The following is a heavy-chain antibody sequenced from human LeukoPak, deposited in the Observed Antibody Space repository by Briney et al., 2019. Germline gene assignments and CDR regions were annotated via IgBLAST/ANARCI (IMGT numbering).Heavy chain of an antibody. J-gene: IGHJ5*02. CDR2: INHSGST. V-gene: IGHV4-34*01. CDR1: GGSFSGYY. D-gene: IGHD6-13*01. CDR3: ARGGIAAANWFDP. Sequence: SETLSLTCAVYGGSFSGYYWSWIRQPPGKGLEWIGEINHSGSTNYNPSLKSRVTISVDTSKNQFSLKLSSATAADTAVYYCARGGIAAANWFDPWGQGTLVTVSS.